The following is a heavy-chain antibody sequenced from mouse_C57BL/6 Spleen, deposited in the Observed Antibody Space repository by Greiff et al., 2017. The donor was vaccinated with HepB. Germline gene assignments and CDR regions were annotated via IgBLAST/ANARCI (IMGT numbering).Heavy chain of an antibody. V-gene: IGHV1-82*01. CDR1: GYAFSSSW. CDR3: AIDSSGY. J-gene: IGHJ2*01. CDR2: IYPGDGDT. Sequence: VKLQESGPELVKPGASVKISCKASGYAFSSSWMNWVKQRPGKGLEWIGRIYPGDGDTNYNGKFKGKATLTADKSSSTAYMQLSSLTSEDSAVYFCAIDSSGYWGQGTTLTVSS. D-gene: IGHD3-2*02.